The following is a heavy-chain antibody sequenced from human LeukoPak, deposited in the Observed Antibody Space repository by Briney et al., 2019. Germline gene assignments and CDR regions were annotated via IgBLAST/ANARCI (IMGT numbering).Heavy chain of an antibody. D-gene: IGHD3-22*01. Sequence: ASVKVSCKASGYTFTGYYMHWVRQAPGQGLEWMGWINPNSGGTNYAQKFQGRVTMTRDTSISTAYMELSSLRSEDTAVYYCLQDRYDSSGHDTPAGSPAHWGQGTLVTVSS. V-gene: IGHV1-2*02. CDR1: GYTFTGYY. J-gene: IGHJ4*02. CDR3: LQDRYDSSGHDTPAGSPAH. CDR2: INPNSGGT.